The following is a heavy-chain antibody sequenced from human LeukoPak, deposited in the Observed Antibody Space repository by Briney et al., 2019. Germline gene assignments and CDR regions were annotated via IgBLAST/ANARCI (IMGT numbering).Heavy chain of an antibody. CDR3: VRDGEYGSGSYSTDYFDY. V-gene: IGHV1-2*02. CDR2: INPNSGGT. D-gene: IGHD3-10*01. J-gene: IGHJ4*02. Sequence: GASVKVSCKASGYTFTGYYMHWVRQAPGQGLEWMGWINPNSGGTNYAQKFQGRVTMTRDTSISTAYMELSRLRSDDTAVYYCVRDGEYGSGSYSTDYFDYWGQGTLVTVSS. CDR1: GYTFTGYY.